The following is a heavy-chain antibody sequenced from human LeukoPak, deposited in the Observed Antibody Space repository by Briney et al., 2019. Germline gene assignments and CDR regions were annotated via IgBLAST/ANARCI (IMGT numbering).Heavy chain of an antibody. CDR2: INHSGST. V-gene: IGHV4-34*01. CDR1: GGSFSGYY. J-gene: IGHJ4*02. Sequence: PSETLSLTCAVYGGSFSGYYWSWIRQPPGKGLEWIGEINHSGSTNYNPSLKSRVTISVDTSKSQFSLKLSSVTAADTAVYYCARSITMVRGGKGRSASFDYWGQGTLVTVSS. CDR3: ARSITMVRGGKGRSASFDY. D-gene: IGHD3-10*01.